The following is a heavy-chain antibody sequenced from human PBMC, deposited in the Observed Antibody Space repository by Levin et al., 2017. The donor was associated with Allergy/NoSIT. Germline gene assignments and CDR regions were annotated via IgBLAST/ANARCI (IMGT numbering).Heavy chain of an antibody. CDR3: ARSRDYCSGANCDHYFDY. D-gene: IGHD2-15*01. CDR1: GGSVSSGDYF. Sequence: SETLSLTCTVSGGSVSSGDYFWCWIRQPPGTGLEWIGYIYYSGSTNYNPSLKSRVTISVDTSKNQFSLNLDSVTAADTAVYYCARSRDYCSGANCDHYFDYWGQGALVTVSS. J-gene: IGHJ4*02. CDR2: IYYSGST. V-gene: IGHV4-61*08.